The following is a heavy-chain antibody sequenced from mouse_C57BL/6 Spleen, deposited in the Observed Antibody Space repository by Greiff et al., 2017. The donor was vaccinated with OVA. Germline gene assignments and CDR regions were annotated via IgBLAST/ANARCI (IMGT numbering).Heavy chain of an antibody. V-gene: IGHV5-17*01. CDR2: ISSGSSTI. J-gene: IGHJ4*01. CDR3: ARRSTAGAMDY. D-gene: IGHD1-2*01. CDR1: GFTFSDYG. Sequence: EVQLQQSGGGLVKPGGSLKLSCAASGFTFSDYGMHWVRQAPEKGLEWVAYISSGSSTIYYADTVKGRFTISRDNAKNTLFLQMTSLRSEDTAMYYCARRSTAGAMDYWGQGTSVTVSS.